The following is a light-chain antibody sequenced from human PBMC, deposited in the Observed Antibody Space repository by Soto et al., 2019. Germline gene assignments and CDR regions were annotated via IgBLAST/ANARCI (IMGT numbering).Light chain of an antibody. CDR1: QSISSW. CDR2: DAS. V-gene: IGKV1-5*01. CDR3: QQYNGYSRT. J-gene: IGKJ1*01. Sequence: DIQMTQSPSTLSASVGDRVTITCRASQSISSWLAWYQQKPGKAPKLLIYDASSLESGVPSRFSGSGSGTEFTLNISSLQPDDFATYYCQQYNGYSRTFGQGTKVEIK.